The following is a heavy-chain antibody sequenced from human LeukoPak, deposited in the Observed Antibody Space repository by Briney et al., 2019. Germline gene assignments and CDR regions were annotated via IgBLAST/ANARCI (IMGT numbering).Heavy chain of an antibody. D-gene: IGHD3-10*01. CDR2: INPNSGGT. Sequence: ASVKVSCKASGYTFTGYYMHCVRQAPGQGLKWMGWINPNSGGTNDAQKFQGRVTMTRDTSISTAYMELSRLRSDDTAVYYCARASGTMVRGVIVGNGADYWGQGTLVTVSS. CDR1: GYTFTGYY. V-gene: IGHV1-2*02. J-gene: IGHJ4*02. CDR3: ARASGTMVRGVIVGNGADY.